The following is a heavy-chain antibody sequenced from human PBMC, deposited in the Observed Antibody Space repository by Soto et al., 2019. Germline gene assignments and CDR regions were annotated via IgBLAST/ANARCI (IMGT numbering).Heavy chain of an antibody. CDR1: GFCFTSYA. CDR2: ISGSGGST. D-gene: IGHD2-2*01. CDR3: AKLLGYCSSTSCYPNAFDI. Sequence: GGSLRLSCPAAGFCFTSYAMCWERQALGKGLEWVSAISGSGGSTYYADSVKCRFTSSRDNSKNTLYLQMNSLRAEDTAVYYCAKLLGYCSSTSCYPNAFDIWGQGTMVTVSS. V-gene: IGHV3-23*01. J-gene: IGHJ3*02.